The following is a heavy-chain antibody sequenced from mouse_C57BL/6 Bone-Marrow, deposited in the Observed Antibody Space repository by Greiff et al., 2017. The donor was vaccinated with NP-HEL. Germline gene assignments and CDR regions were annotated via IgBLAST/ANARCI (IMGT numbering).Heavy chain of an antibody. Sequence: VQLQQPGAELVRPGSSVKLSCKASGYTLTSYWMHWVKQRPIQGLEWIGNIDPSDSETHYNQKFKDKATLTVDKSSSTAYMQLSSLTSEDSAVYYCATMGSTTVVAPYYAMDYWGQGTSVTVSS. J-gene: IGHJ4*01. CDR3: ATMGSTTVVAPYYAMDY. V-gene: IGHV1-52*01. CDR1: GYTLTSYW. CDR2: IDPSDSET. D-gene: IGHD1-1*01.